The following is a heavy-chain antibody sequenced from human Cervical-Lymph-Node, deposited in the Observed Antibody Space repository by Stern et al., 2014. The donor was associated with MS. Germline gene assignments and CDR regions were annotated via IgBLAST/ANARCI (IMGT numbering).Heavy chain of an antibody. J-gene: IGHJ5*02. V-gene: IGHV1-69*01. Sequence: VQLVESGAEVKKPGSSVKVSCQASGGTFSSYGIIWVRQAPGKGLEWMGGIIPRVGTAKNAKQFQGTVTIAAEQSKSTGSMELSSLRLEDTAVYYCATAGVGVAAYNSFDPWGQGTLVIVSS. CDR1: GGTFSSYG. CDR2: IIPRVGTA. D-gene: IGHD3-10*01. CDR3: ATAGVGVAAYNSFDP.